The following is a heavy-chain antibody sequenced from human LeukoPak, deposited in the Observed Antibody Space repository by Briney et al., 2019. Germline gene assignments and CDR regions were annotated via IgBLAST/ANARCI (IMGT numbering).Heavy chain of an antibody. Sequence: GGSLRLSCAASGFTFSSYAMSWVRQAPGKGLEWVSAISGSGGNTYYADSVKGRFAISRDNSQNTLYLQMNSLRAEDTAVYYCAKQRSEVVVAATNYWGQGTLVTVSS. D-gene: IGHD2-15*01. V-gene: IGHV3-23*01. CDR2: ISGSGGNT. J-gene: IGHJ4*02. CDR1: GFTFSSYA. CDR3: AKQRSEVVVAATNY.